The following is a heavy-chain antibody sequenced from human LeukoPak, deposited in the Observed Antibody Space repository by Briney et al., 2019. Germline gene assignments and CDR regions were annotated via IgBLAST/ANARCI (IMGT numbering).Heavy chain of an antibody. CDR3: ASWYSSRRDADY. D-gene: IGHD6-13*01. CDR1: GGTFSSYA. Sequence: SVKVSCKASGGTFSSYAISWVRQAPGQGLEWMGGIIPIFGTANYAQKFQGRVTITADESTSTAYMELSSLRSEDTAVYYCASWYSSRRDADYWGQGTLVTVSS. CDR2: IIPIFGTA. V-gene: IGHV1-69*13. J-gene: IGHJ4*02.